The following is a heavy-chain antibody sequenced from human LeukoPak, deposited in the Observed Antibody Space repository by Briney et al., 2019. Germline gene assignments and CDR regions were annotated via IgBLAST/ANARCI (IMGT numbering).Heavy chain of an antibody. Sequence: SETLSLTCAVYGGSFSGYYWSWIRQPPGKGLEWIGEINHSGSTNYNPSLKSQVTISVDTSKNQFSLKLSSVTAADTAVYYCAREKGRYYYDSSGYYRYYYGMDVWGQGTTVTVSS. CDR1: GGSFSGYY. D-gene: IGHD3-22*01. V-gene: IGHV4-34*01. CDR3: AREKGRYYYDSSGYYRYYYGMDV. J-gene: IGHJ6*02. CDR2: INHSGST.